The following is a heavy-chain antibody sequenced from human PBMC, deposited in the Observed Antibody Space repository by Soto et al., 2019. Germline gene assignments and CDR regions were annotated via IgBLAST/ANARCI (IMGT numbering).Heavy chain of an antibody. CDR2: ISSSGSTI. CDR1: GFTFSSYE. D-gene: IGHD3-9*01. V-gene: IGHV3-48*03. J-gene: IGHJ3*02. Sequence: GGSLRLSCAASGFTFSSYEMNWVRQAPGKGLEWVSYISSSGSTIYYADSVKGRFTISRDNAKNSLYLQMNSLRAEDTAVYYCARDRADYYDSLTGYAINEAFDIWGKGTTVTV. CDR3: ARDRADYYDSLTGYAINEAFDI.